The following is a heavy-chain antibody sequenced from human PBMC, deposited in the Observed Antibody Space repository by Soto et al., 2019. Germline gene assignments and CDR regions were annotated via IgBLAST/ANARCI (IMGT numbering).Heavy chain of an antibody. D-gene: IGHD6-6*01. CDR2: ISGSGGST. J-gene: IGHJ5*02. CDR3: AKDVEYSSTAINWFDP. V-gene: IGHV3-23*01. Sequence: GGSLRLSCAASGFTFSSYAMSWVRQAPGKGLEWVSAISGSGGSTYYADSVKGRFTISRDNSKNTLYLQMNSLRAEDTAVYYCAKDVEYSSTAINWFDPWGQGTLVTVSS. CDR1: GFTFSSYA.